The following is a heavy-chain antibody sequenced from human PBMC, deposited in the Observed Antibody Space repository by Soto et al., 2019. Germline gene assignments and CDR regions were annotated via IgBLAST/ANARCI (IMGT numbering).Heavy chain of an antibody. J-gene: IGHJ4*02. CDR3: ARGPLRYCTH. CDR1: GFTFSSYA. D-gene: IGHD2-8*01. CDR2: ISYDGNNK. Sequence: QVQLVESGGGVVQPGRSLRLSCAASGFTFSSYAMHWVRQAPGKGLEWVAVISYDGNNKYYADSVKGRFTISRDKSKYPRYLQMNSLRPEDTAVYFCARGPLRYCTHRGQGTLVTVSS. V-gene: IGHV3-30-3*01.